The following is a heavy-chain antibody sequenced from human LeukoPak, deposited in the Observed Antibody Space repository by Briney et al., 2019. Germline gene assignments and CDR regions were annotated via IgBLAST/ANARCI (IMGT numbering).Heavy chain of an antibody. CDR1: GYTFTSYG. CDR3: ARNLWAAASRCSDY. D-gene: IGHD6-13*01. V-gene: IGHV1-18*01. J-gene: IGHJ4*02. Sequence: ASLKVSCKASGYTFTSYGISWVRRAPGQGLEWVGWISAYNGNTNYAQKLQGRVTMTTDTSTSTAYMQLRSLRLDAPAVYYCARNLWAAASRCSDYCGQRTLVTASS. CDR2: ISAYNGNT.